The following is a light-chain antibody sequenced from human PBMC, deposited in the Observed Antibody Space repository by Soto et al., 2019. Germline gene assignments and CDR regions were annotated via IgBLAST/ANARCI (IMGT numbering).Light chain of an antibody. V-gene: IGLV2-8*01. CDR1: GSDVGGYNY. J-gene: IGLJ7*01. CDR2: EVD. CDR3: SSYAGRNYAV. Sequence: QSALTQPPSASGSPGQSVSISCTGTGSDVGGYNYVSWYQQRPDKAPKLIIYEVDKRPSGVPDRFSGSKSGNSAYLTVSGFQTEDEADYYCSSYAGRNYAVFGRGTQLTVL.